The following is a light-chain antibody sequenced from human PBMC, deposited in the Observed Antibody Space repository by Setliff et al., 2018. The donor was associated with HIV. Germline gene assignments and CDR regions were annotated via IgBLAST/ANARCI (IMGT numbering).Light chain of an antibody. CDR1: SSDIGSHNH. Sequence: ALTQPPYASGSPGQSVAISCTGTSSDIGSHNHVSWYQQYPGKAPKLMIYELSQRPSGVPDRFSGSKSGNTASLTVSGLQAEDEADYYCASYAGDGVHDIYVFGTGTKVTVL. CDR3: ASYAGDGVHDIYV. V-gene: IGLV2-8*01. J-gene: IGLJ1*01. CDR2: ELS.